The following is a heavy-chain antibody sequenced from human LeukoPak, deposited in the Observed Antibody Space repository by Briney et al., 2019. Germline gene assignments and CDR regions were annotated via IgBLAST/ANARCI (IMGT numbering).Heavy chain of an antibody. V-gene: IGHV3-33*01. CDR2: IWYDGSNK. Sequence: PGGSLRLSCAASGFTFSRYGMHWVRQAPGKGLEWVAVIWYDGSNKYYADSVKGRFTISRDNSKNTLYLQMNSLRVEDTAVYYCARDGSSYGTYYFDCWGQGTLVTVSS. J-gene: IGHJ4*02. CDR3: ARDGSSYGTYYFDC. CDR1: GFTFSRYG. D-gene: IGHD5-18*01.